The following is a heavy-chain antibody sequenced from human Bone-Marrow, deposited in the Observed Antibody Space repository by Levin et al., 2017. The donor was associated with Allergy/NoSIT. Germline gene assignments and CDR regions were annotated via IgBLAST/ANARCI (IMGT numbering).Heavy chain of an antibody. J-gene: IGHJ5*02. CDR2: IYHSGST. D-gene: IGHD1-26*01. CDR1: GVSISSSNW. CDR3: AIPSSGSYGFAT. V-gene: IGHV4-4*02. Sequence: SETLSLTCGVSGVSISSSNWWNWVRQSPGKGLEWIGEIYHSGSTNYNPSLKSRVTISLDKSKNQFSLKLNSVTAADTAVYYCAIPSSGSYGFATWGQGTLVTVSS.